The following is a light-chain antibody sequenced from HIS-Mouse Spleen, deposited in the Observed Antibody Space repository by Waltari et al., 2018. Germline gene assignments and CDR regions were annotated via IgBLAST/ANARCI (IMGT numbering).Light chain of an antibody. J-gene: IGLJ3*02. CDR3: CSYAGSSTWV. CDR2: EGS. V-gene: IGLV2-23*01. CDR1: SRDVGSYNP. Sequence: QSALTHPASVSGSPGQSLTTPCTRTSRDVGSYNPVSWYQQHPGKAPKLMIYEGSKRPSGVSNRFSGSKSGNTASLTISGLQAEDEADYYCCSYAGSSTWVFGGGTKLTVL.